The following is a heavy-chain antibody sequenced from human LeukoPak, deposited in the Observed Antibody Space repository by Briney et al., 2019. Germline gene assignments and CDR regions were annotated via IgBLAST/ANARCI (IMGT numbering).Heavy chain of an antibody. CDR3: ARLNRIVGATTGY. CDR1: GYTFTGYY. D-gene: IGHD1-26*01. CDR2: INPNSGGT. V-gene: IGHV1-2*02. Sequence: ASVKVSCKASGYTFTGYYMHWVRQAPGQGLEWMRWINPNSGGTNYAQKFQGRVTMTRDTSISTAYMELSRLRSDDTAVYYCARLNRIVGATTGYWGQGTLVTVSS. J-gene: IGHJ4*02.